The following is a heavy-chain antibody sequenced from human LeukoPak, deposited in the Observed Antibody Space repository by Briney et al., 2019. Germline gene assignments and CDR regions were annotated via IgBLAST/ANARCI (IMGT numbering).Heavy chain of an antibody. Sequence: SDTLSLPCTVSGGPISSYYGRWLRQPPGKGLEGLGYIYYSGSTNYNPSLKSRVTILVDTPKNQFSLKLSPVTAGDTAGDFWARIVYTAMVPPLFYYYDAMDVWGQGTTVTVSS. D-gene: IGHD5-18*01. CDR3: ARIVYTAMVPPLFYYYDAMDV. V-gene: IGHV4-59*07. J-gene: IGHJ6*02. CDR2: IYYSGST. CDR1: GGPISSYY.